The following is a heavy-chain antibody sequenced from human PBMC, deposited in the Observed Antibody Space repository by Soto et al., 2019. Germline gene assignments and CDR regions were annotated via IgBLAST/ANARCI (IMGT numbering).Heavy chain of an antibody. CDR2: IYYSGST. D-gene: IGHD3-9*01. CDR1: GGSISSYY. Sequence: SETLSLTCTVSGGSISSYYWSWIRQPPGKGLEWIGYIYYSGSTNYNPSLKSRVTISVDTSKNQFSLKLSSVTAADKAVYYCARENYDILTGYYREFDYWGQGTLVTVS. CDR3: ARENYDILTGYYREFDY. V-gene: IGHV4-59*01. J-gene: IGHJ4*02.